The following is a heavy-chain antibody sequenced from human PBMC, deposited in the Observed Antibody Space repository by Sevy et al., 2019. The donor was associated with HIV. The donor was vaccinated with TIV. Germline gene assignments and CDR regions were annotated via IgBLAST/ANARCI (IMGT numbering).Heavy chain of an antibody. D-gene: IGHD6-19*01. V-gene: IGHV3-21*01. CDR3: ARLSSGWSFDY. CDR2: ISVSGSDT. Sequence: GGSLRLSCAASGFTFSSYSMNWVRQAPGKGLEWVSSISVSGSDTYYADSMKGRFTISRDNAKNSLSLQMNSLRAEDTAVYYCARLSSGWSFDYWGQGALVTVSS. J-gene: IGHJ4*02. CDR1: GFTFSSYS.